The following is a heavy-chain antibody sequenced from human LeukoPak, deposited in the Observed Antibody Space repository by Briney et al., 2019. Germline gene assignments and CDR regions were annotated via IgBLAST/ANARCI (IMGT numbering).Heavy chain of an antibody. CDR2: IIPILGIA. Sequence: ASVKVSCKASGGTFSSYAISWVRQAPGQGLEWMGRIIPILGIANYAQKFQGRVTITADKSTSTAYMELSSLRSEDTAVYYCAIPAALGYCSGGNCGKAFDIWGQGTMVTVSS. J-gene: IGHJ3*02. V-gene: IGHV1-69*04. CDR3: AIPAALGYCSGGNCGKAFDI. CDR1: GGTFSSYA. D-gene: IGHD2-15*01.